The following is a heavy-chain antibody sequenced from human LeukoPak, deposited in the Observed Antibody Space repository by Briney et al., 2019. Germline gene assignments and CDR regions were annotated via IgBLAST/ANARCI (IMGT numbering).Heavy chain of an antibody. J-gene: IGHJ4*02. D-gene: IGHD6-19*01. Sequence: ASVKVSCKASGYTFTSYAMHWVRQAPGQRLEWMGWINAGNGNTKYSQKFQGRVTITRDTSASTAYMELSSLRSEDTAVYYCARDGIEIAVAGYFDYWGQGTLVTVSS. CDR2: INAGNGNT. CDR3: ARDGIEIAVAGYFDY. V-gene: IGHV1-3*01. CDR1: GYTFTSYA.